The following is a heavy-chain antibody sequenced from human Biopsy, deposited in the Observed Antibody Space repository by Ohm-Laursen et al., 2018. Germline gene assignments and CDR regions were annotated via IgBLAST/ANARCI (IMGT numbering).Heavy chain of an antibody. V-gene: IGHV4-59*01. D-gene: IGHD2/OR15-2a*01. Sequence: GTLSLTCTVSGGSISSDYWSWIRQTPGKGLEWIGYIHYSGSTNYNPSLKSRVTISVDTSKNQFSLRLNSVTAADTAVYYCARATNSTGWPYYYLYGMDVWGQGTTVTVSS. CDR2: IHYSGST. CDR3: ARATNSTGWPYYYLYGMDV. CDR1: GGSISSDY. J-gene: IGHJ6*02.